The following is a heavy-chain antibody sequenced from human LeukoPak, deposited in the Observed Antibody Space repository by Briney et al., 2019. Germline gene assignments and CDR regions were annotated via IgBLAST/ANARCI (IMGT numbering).Heavy chain of an antibody. J-gene: IGHJ4*02. V-gene: IGHV4-4*07. CDR3: ARGHYYDSSGLDY. CDR2: IYTSGST. D-gene: IGHD3-22*01. Sequence: SETLSLTCTVSGGSVVSHYWSWIRQPAGKGLEWIGRIYTSGSTNYNPSLKSRVTISVDTSKNQFSLKLSSVTAADTAVYYCARGHYYDSSGLDYWGQGTLVTVSS. CDR1: GGSVVSHY.